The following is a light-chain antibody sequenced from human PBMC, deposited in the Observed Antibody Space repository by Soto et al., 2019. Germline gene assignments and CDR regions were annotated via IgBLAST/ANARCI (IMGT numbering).Light chain of an antibody. V-gene: IGLV1-44*01. CDR3: ATWYDSLIVYV. CDR1: SSNIGSNT. CDR2: SND. Sequence: QSVLTQPPSASGTHGQRVTMSCSGGSSNIGSNTVSWYQHLPGTAPKLLIYSNDLRPSGVPDRFSGSKSGTSASLAISGLQSEDDAYYYCATWYDSLIVYVFGTGTKLTVL. J-gene: IGLJ1*01.